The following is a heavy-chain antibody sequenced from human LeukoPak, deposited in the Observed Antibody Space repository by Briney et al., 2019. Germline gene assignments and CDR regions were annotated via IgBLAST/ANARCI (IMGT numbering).Heavy chain of an antibody. CDR3: ARESGFGDADGY. J-gene: IGHJ4*02. CDR2: IYYSGST. Sequence: SETLSLTCTVSGGSISSYYWSWIRQPPGKGLEWIGCIYYSGSTNYNPSLKSRVTISVDTSKNQFSLKLSSVTAADTAVYYCARESGFGDADGYWGQGTLVTVSS. D-gene: IGHD3-10*01. V-gene: IGHV4-59*01. CDR1: GGSISSYY.